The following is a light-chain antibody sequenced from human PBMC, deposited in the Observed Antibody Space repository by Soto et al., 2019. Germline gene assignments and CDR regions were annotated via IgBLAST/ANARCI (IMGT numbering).Light chain of an antibody. V-gene: IGLV2-14*01. CDR1: SSDVGGYNY. CDR2: DVS. Sequence: QSVLTQPTSVSGSPGQSITISWTGTSSDVGGYNYVSWYQQHPGKAPKIMIYDVSNRPSWVSNRFSGSKSGNTASLTISGLQAEDEADYYCSSYTSSRTLVFGGGTKLTVL. J-gene: IGLJ2*01. CDR3: SSYTSSRTLV.